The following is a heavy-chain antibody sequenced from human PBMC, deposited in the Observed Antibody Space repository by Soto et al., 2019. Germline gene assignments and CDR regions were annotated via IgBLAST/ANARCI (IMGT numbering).Heavy chain of an antibody. CDR2: INHSGST. V-gene: IGHV4-34*01. CDR3: ASVASVAGTLSY. Sequence: QVQLQQWGAGLLKPSETLSLTCAVYGGSFSGYYWSWIRQPPRKGLEWIGEINHSGSTNYNPSLKSRVTISVDTSKNQFSLKLSSVTAADTAVYYCASVASVAGTLSYWGQGTLVTVSS. CDR1: GGSFSGYY. D-gene: IGHD6-19*01. J-gene: IGHJ4*02.